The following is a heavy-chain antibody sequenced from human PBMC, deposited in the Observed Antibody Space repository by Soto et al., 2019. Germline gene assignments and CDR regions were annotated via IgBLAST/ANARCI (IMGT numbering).Heavy chain of an antibody. D-gene: IGHD5-12*01. CDR3: AILPGDGYNSLDY. CDR2: ISYDGSNK. V-gene: IGHV3-30-3*01. J-gene: IGHJ4*02. Sequence: GGSLRLSCAASGFTFSSYAMHWVRQAPGKGLEWVAVISYDGSNKYYADSVKGRFTISRDNSKNTLYLQMNSLRAEDTAVYYCAILPGDGYNSLDYWGQGTLGTVSS. CDR1: GFTFSSYA.